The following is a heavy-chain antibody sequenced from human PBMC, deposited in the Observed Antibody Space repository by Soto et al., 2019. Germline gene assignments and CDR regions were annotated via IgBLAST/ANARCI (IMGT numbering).Heavy chain of an antibody. CDR2: IKSRTNGGTA. Sequence: PGGSLTLFCAASGFTFSNAWMSWVRQAPGKGLEWVGRIKSRTNGGTADYAAPVKGRFTISRDDSKNTLYLQMISLRTEDTAVYYCTTDDPINRSWGQGXLVTVYS. CDR3: TTDDPINRS. J-gene: IGHJ5*02. CDR1: GFTFSNAW. V-gene: IGHV3-15*01.